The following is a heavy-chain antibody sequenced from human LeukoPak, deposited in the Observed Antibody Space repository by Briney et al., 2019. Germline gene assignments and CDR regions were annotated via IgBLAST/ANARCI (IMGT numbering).Heavy chain of an antibody. CDR1: GFTFSSYE. Sequence: PGRSLRLSCAASGFTFSSYEMNWVRQAPGKGLEWVSYISSSGSNIYYADSVKGRFTISRDNAKNSLYLQMNSLRDEDTAVYYCARGRGLTLSYHYFDYWGQGTLVTVSS. D-gene: IGHD3-10*01. CDR2: ISSSGSNI. V-gene: IGHV3-48*03. CDR3: ARGRGLTLSYHYFDY. J-gene: IGHJ4*02.